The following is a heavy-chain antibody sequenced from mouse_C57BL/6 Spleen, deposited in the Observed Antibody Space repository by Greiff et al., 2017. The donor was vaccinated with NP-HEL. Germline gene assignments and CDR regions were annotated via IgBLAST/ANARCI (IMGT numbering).Heavy chain of an antibody. CDR2: ISSGSSTI. V-gene: IGHV5-17*01. D-gene: IGHD2-2*01. CDR3: ARDGYEGVPYAMDY. J-gene: IGHJ4*01. Sequence: EVKVVESGGGLVKPGGSLKLSCAASGFTFSDYGMHWVRQAPEKGLEWVAYISSGSSTIYYADTVKGRFTISRDNAKNTLFLQMTSLRSEDTAMYYCARDGYEGVPYAMDYWGQGTSVTVSS. CDR1: GFTFSDYG.